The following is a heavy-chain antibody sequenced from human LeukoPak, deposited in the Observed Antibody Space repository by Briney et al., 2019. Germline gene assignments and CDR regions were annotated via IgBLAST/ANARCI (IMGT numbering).Heavy chain of an antibody. J-gene: IGHJ4*02. CDR1: GGSFSGYY. CDR2: INHSGST. V-gene: IGHV4-34*01. Sequence: SETLSLTCAVYGGSFSGYYWSWIRQPPGKGLEWIGEINHSGSTNYNPPLKSRVTTPVDTSKNQFSLKLSSVAAADTAVYYCARSRIAAAGSPYGYWGQGTLVTVSS. D-gene: IGHD6-13*01. CDR3: ARSRIAAAGSPYGY.